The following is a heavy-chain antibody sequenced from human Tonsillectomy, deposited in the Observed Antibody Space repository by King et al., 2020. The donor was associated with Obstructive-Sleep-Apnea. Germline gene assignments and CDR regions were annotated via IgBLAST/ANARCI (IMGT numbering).Heavy chain of an antibody. J-gene: IGHJ4*02. CDR2: IKLNSGGT. Sequence: VQLVQSGAEVKKPGASVKDSCKASGYTVTNYYMHGVRQAPGQVLEWMGWIKLNSGGTYYAQKFQGRVTMTRDTPISTAYMELSRLRSDDTAVYYCAAGWNPDYWGQGTLVTVSS. V-gene: IGHV1-2*02. CDR3: AAGWNPDY. D-gene: IGHD1-1*01. CDR1: GYTVTNYY.